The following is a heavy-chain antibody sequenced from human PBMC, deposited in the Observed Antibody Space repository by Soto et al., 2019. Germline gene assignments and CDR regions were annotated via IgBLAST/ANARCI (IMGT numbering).Heavy chain of an antibody. CDR3: PRESFSASPNFFDY. D-gene: IGHD3-3*02. Sequence: EVQLVESGGGLVQPGGSLRLSCAASGFAFSNYEMNWDRQAPGKGLEWVSYISLSGSTIYYADSVKGRFTISRDDAKNSLYLQMDSLRADDTAVYYCPRESFSASPNFFDYWGQGTLVNVSS. V-gene: IGHV3-48*03. J-gene: IGHJ4*02. CDR2: ISLSGSTI. CDR1: GFAFSNYE.